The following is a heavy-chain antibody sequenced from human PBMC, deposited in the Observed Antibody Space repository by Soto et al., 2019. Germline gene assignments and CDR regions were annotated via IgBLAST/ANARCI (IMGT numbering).Heavy chain of an antibody. CDR1: GYTFTSYD. Sequence: ASVKVSCKASGYTFTSYDINWVRQATGQGLEWMGWMNPNSGNTGYAQKFQSRVTMTRNTSISTAYMELSSLRSEDTAVYYCARESFGGSAFWGGTGGVWFDPWGQGTLVTVSS. J-gene: IGHJ5*02. D-gene: IGHD3-16*01. V-gene: IGHV1-8*01. CDR3: ARESFGGSAFWGGTGGVWFDP. CDR2: MNPNSGNT.